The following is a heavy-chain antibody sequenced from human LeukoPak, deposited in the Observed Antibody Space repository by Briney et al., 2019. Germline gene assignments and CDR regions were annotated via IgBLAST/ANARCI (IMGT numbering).Heavy chain of an antibody. Sequence: SQTLSLTCAVSGGSISSGGYSWSWIRQPPGKGLEWIGYIYHSGSTYYNPSLKSRVTISVDTSKNQFSLKLSSVTAADTAVYYCARYPYGDYGDNWFDPWGQGTLVTVSS. CDR1: GGSISSGGYS. V-gene: IGHV4-30-2*02. CDR3: ARYPYGDYGDNWFDP. D-gene: IGHD4-17*01. J-gene: IGHJ5*02. CDR2: IYHSGST.